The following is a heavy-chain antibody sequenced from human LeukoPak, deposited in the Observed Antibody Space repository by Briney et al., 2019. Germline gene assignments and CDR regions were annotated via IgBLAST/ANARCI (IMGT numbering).Heavy chain of an antibody. CDR2: IYYSGST. J-gene: IGHJ4*02. Sequence: SETLSLTCTVSGGSISSGDYYWSWIRQPPGKGLEWIGYIYYSGSTYYNPSLKSRVTISVDTSKNQFSLKLSSVTAADTAVYYCASAKGGYYNRLYDYWGQGTLVIVSS. D-gene: IGHD3-9*01. CDR3: ASAKGGYYNRLYDY. V-gene: IGHV4-30-4*01. CDR1: GGSISSGDYY.